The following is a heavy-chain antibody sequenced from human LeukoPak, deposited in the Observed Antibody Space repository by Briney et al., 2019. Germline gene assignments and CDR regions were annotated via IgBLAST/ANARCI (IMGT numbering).Heavy chain of an antibody. CDR3: FSLGYCSGGSCYQSPGWFDP. CDR2: ISYDGSNK. V-gene: IGHV3-30*04. J-gene: IGHJ5*02. Sequence: GGSLRLSCAASGFTFSSYAMHWVRQAPGKGLEWVAVISYDGSNKYYADSVKGRFTISRDNSKNTLYLQMNSLRAEDTAVYYRFSLGYCSGGSCYQSPGWFDPWGQGTLVTVSS. CDR1: GFTFSSYA. D-gene: IGHD2-15*01.